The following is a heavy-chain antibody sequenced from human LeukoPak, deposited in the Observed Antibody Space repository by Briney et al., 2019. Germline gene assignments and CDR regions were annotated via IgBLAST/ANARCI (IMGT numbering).Heavy chain of an antibody. V-gene: IGHV4-30-4*01. CDR3: AREGDSSGWLGY. Sequence: PSQTLSLTCTVSGGSISSGDYYWSWIRQPPGKGLEWIGYIYYSGSTYYNPSLKSRVTISVDTSKNQFSLKLSSVTAADTAVYYCAREGDSSGWLGYWGQGTLVTVSS. CDR2: IYYSGST. CDR1: GGSISSGDYY. D-gene: IGHD6-19*01. J-gene: IGHJ4*02.